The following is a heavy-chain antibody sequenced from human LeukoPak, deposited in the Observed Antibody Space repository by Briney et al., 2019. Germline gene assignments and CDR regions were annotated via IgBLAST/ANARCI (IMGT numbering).Heavy chain of an antibody. Sequence: GGSLRLSCAASGFTFSSYGVHWVRQAPGKGLEWVAVISYDGSNKYYADSVKGRFTISRDNSKNTLYLQMNSLRAEDTAVYYCARWYYYDSSGFLYWGQGTLVTVSS. CDR3: ARWYYYDSSGFLY. CDR1: GFTFSSYG. J-gene: IGHJ4*02. D-gene: IGHD3-22*01. CDR2: ISYDGSNK. V-gene: IGHV3-30*03.